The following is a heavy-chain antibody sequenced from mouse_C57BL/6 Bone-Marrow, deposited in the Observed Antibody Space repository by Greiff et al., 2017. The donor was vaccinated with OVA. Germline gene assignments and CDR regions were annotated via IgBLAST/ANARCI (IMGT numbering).Heavy chain of an antibody. CDR3: ATAHCGYYPMDY. J-gene: IGHJ4*01. CDR1: GFNFKDYY. CDR2: IDPEDGDT. V-gene: IGHV14-2*01. Sequence: VQLQQSGAELVKPGASVTLSCTASGFNFKDYYMHWVKQRTEQGLEWIGRIDPEDGDTTYAPKFQGKATLTADTSSNTAYLQLSSLTSEDTAVYYCATAHCGYYPMDYWGQGTSVTVSA.